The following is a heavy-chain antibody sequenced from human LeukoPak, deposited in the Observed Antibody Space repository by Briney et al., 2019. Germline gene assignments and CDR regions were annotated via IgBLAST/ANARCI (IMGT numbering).Heavy chain of an antibody. CDR2: ISWDGGST. V-gene: IGHV3-43*01. CDR1: GFTFDDYT. J-gene: IGHJ5*02. Sequence: PGGSLRLSCAASGFTFDDYTMHWVRQAPGKGLEWVSLISWDGGSTYYADSVKGRFTISRDNSKNSLYLQMNSLRTEDTALYYCAKEFYSSGRNNWFDPWGQGTLVTVSS. D-gene: IGHD6-19*01. CDR3: AKEFYSSGRNNWFDP.